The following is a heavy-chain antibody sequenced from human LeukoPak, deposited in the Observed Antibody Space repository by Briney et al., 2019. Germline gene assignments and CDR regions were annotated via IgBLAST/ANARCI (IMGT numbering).Heavy chain of an antibody. CDR2: INQDGTEK. J-gene: IGHJ4*02. CDR3: ARRAGAYSHPYDY. CDR1: GFSFTTYW. Sequence: GGSLRLSCAASGFSFTTYWMGWVRQAPGKGLEWVANINQDGTEKYYVDSVKGRFTIPRDNAKNSLYLQMNSLRVEDTAVYYCARRAGAYSHPYDYWGQGTLVTVSS. V-gene: IGHV3-7*01. D-gene: IGHD4/OR15-4a*01.